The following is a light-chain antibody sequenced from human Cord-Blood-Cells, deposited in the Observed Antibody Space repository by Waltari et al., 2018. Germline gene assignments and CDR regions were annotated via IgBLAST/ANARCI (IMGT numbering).Light chain of an antibody. J-gene: IGLJ2*01. CDR3: SSYTSSSTLV. Sequence: ITISCTGTSSDVGGYNYVSWYQQHPGKAPKLMIYDVSNRPSGVSNRFSGSKSGNTASLTISGLQAEDEADYYCSSYTSSSTLVFGGGTKLTVL. CDR1: SSDVGGYNY. CDR2: DVS. V-gene: IGLV2-14*04.